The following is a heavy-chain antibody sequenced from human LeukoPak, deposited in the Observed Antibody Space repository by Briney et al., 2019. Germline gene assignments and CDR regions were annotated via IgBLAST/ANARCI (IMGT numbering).Heavy chain of an antibody. V-gene: IGHV1-2*02. CDR3: ARDTIAVAGTEFDY. J-gene: IGHJ4*02. D-gene: IGHD6-19*01. CDR2: INPNSGGT. CDR1: GYTFTGYY. Sequence: ASVKVSCKASGYTFTGYYMHWVRQAPGQGLEWMGWINPNSGGTNYAQKFQGRVTMTRDTSISTAYMELSRPRSDDTAVYYCARDTIAVAGTEFDYWGQGTLVTVSS.